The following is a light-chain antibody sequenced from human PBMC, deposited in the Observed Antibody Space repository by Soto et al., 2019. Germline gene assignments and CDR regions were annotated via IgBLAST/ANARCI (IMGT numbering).Light chain of an antibody. J-gene: IGLJ2*01. CDR1: NIGSKS. CDR2: YDS. Sequence: SYELTQPPSVSVAPGKTARITCGGNNIGSKSVPWYQQKPGQAPVLVIYYDSDRPSGIPERFYGSNSGNTATLTISRVEAGDEADYYGQVWDSSSEHVVFGGGTTLTVL. CDR3: QVWDSSSEHVV. V-gene: IGLV3-21*04.